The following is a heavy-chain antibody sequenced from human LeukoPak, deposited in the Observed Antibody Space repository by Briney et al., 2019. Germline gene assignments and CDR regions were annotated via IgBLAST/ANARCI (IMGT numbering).Heavy chain of an antibody. CDR2: INPNSGGT. CDR1: GYTFTSYY. Sequence: ASVKVSCKASGYTFTSYYMHWVRQAPGQGLEWMGWINPNSGGTNYAQKFQGRVTMTRDTSISTAYMELSRLRSDDTAVYYCARESELVGELRYFDWHTPWYFDYWGQGTLVTVSS. D-gene: IGHD3-9*01. V-gene: IGHV1-2*02. CDR3: ARESELVGELRYFDWHTPWYFDY. J-gene: IGHJ4*02.